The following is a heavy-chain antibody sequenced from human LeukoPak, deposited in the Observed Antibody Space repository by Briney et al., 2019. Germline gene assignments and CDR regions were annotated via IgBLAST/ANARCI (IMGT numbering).Heavy chain of an antibody. D-gene: IGHD2-2*02. J-gene: IGHJ4*02. V-gene: IGHV4-34*01. Sequence: GSLRLSCAASGFSFSSYWMSWIRQPPGKGLEWIGEINHSGSTNYNPSLKSRVTISVDTSKNQFSLKLSSVTAADTAVYYCARADRYCSSTSCYKGVDYWGQGTLVTVSS. CDR2: INHSGST. CDR3: ARADRYCSSTSCYKGVDY. CDR1: GFSFSSYW.